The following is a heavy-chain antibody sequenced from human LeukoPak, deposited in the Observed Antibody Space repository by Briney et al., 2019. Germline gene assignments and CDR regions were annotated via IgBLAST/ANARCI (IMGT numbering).Heavy chain of an antibody. CDR2: ISGSGANT. CDR1: GFTFSNYG. Sequence: PGGSLRLSCAASGFTFSNYGMSWVRQAPGKGLEWVSVISGSGANTYYADSVKGRFTISRDNSKNTLYLQMNSLRAEDTAVYYCAKDQRYCSGGSCYKSLGLDYWGQGTLVTVSS. D-gene: IGHD2-15*01. J-gene: IGHJ4*02. V-gene: IGHV3-23*01. CDR3: AKDQRYCSGGSCYKSLGLDY.